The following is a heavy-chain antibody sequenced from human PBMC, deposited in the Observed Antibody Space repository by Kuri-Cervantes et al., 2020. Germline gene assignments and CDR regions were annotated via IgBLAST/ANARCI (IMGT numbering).Heavy chain of an antibody. CDR3: ARRGRVGVVDKGAFYYYYMDV. D-gene: IGHD3-3*01. J-gene: IGHJ6*03. Sequence: GESLKISCAASGFTFSSYGMHWVRQAPGKGLEWVAVIWYDGSNKYYADSVKGRFTISRDNSKNTLYLQMNSLRAEDTAVYYCARRGRVGVVDKGAFYYYYMDVWGKGTTVTVSS. V-gene: IGHV3-33*01. CDR1: GFTFSSYG. CDR2: IWYDGSNK.